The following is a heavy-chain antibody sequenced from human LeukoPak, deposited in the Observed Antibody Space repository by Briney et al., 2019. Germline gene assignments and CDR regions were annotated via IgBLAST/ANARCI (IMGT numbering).Heavy chain of an antibody. CDR3: ARDTEGPRDYYYYYGMEV. J-gene: IGHJ6*04. Sequence: SETLSLTCTVSGGSISSGGYYWSWIRQHPGKGLEWIGYIYYSGSTYYNPSLKSRVTISVDTSKNQFSLKLSSVTAADTAVYYCARDTEGPRDYYYYYGMEVWGKGTTVTVSS. CDR1: GGSISSGGYY. CDR2: IYYSGST. V-gene: IGHV4-31*03.